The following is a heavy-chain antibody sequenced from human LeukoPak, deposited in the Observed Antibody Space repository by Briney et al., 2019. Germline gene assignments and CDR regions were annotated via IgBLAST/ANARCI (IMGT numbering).Heavy chain of an antibody. D-gene: IGHD1-1*01. J-gene: IGHJ4*02. CDR2: IRYDGSNK. CDR1: GFTFSSYG. V-gene: IGHV3-30*02. CDR3: AKRFNWGSDY. Sequence: PGRSLRLSCAASGFTFSSYGMHWVRQAPGKGLEWVAFIRYDGSNKYYADSVKGRFTISRDNSKNTLYLQMNSLRAEDTAVYYCAKRFNWGSDYWGQGTLVTVSS.